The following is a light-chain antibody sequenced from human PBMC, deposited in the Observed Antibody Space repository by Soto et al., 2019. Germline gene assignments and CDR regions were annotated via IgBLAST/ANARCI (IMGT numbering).Light chain of an antibody. CDR3: QKYISAPFT. CDR2: AAS. CDR1: QGISNY. V-gene: IGKV1-27*01. Sequence: DIQMTQSPSSLSASVGDRVTITCRATQGISNYLAWYQQKPGKVSNLLIYAASTLQSGVPSRFSGSGSGTDFTLTINSLQPEDVATYYCQKYISAPFTFGPGTNVDIK. J-gene: IGKJ3*01.